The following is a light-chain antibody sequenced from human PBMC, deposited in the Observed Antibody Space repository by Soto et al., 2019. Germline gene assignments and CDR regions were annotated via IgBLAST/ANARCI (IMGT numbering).Light chain of an antibody. J-gene: IGKJ4*01. CDR3: QQRSKWPPLT. V-gene: IGKV3-11*01. Sequence: EVVLTQSPATLSMSPGERVTLSCRTSQSVGTFLAWYQQKPGQAPRLLIYDASNRATGVPARFSGSGSGTDFTLTISILEPEDFAVYYCQQRSKWPPLTFGGGTKVEVK. CDR2: DAS. CDR1: QSVGTF.